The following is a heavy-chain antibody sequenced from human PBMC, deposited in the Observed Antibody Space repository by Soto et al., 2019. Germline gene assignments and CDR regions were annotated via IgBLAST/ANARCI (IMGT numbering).Heavy chain of an antibody. CDR3: ASHNPPRQWLVGVNWFDP. CDR2: IYYSGST. D-gene: IGHD6-19*01. J-gene: IGHJ5*02. CDR1: GGSISSSSYY. V-gene: IGHV4-39*01. Sequence: QLQLQESGPGLVKPSETLSLTCTVSGGSISSSSYYWGWIRQPPGKGLEWIGSIYYSGSTYYNPSLKSRVTISVDTSKNQFSLKLSSVTAAETAVYYCASHNPPRQWLVGVNWFDPWGQGTLVTVSS.